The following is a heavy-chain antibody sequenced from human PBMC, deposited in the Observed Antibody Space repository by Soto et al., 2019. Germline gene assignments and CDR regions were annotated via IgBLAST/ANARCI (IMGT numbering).Heavy chain of an antibody. CDR2: ISDRSHHI. CDR3: ARGKTNHYYYAMDV. D-gene: IGHD2-8*01. Sequence: VQLVESGGGLVKPGGSLRLSCSASGFNFSIYSMNWVRQAPGMGLEWVSSISDRSHHIYYADSVKGRFTSSRDNAENSLFLQMTSLRAEDTAMYFWARGKTNHYYYAMDVWGHGTTVTVS. V-gene: IGHV3-21*01. CDR1: GFNFSIYS. J-gene: IGHJ6*02.